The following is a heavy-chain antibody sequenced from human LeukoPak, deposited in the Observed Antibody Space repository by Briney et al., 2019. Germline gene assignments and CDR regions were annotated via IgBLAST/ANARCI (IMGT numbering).Heavy chain of an antibody. CDR3: AKLDYYDTH. Sequence: QPGGSLLLSCAASGFTFSSYAMSWVRQAPGKGLEWVSSITGSSASTYYADSVKGRFTISRDNSKNTLYLQMNSLRAEDMAVYFCAKLDYYDTHWGQGTLVTVSS. V-gene: IGHV3-23*01. CDR2: ITGSSAST. J-gene: IGHJ4*02. CDR1: GFTFSSYA. D-gene: IGHD3-22*01.